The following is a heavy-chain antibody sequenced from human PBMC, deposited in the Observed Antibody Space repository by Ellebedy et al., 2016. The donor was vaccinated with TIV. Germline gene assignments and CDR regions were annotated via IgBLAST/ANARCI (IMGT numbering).Heavy chain of an antibody. CDR3: ARDADGMDV. CDR2: ISYDGSNK. CDR1: GFTFSSYA. D-gene: IGHD2-21*02. J-gene: IGHJ6*02. Sequence: GGSLRLSXAASGFTFSSYAMSWVRQAPGKGLEWVAVISYDGSNKYYADSVKGRFTISRDNSKNTLYLQMNSLRAEDTAVYYCARDADGMDVWGQGTTVTVSS. V-gene: IGHV3-30*04.